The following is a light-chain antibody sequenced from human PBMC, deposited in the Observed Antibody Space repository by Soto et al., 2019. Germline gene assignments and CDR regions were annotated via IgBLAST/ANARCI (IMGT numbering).Light chain of an antibody. CDR2: DAS. CDR1: HGIRID. CDR3: QQYNTYST. Sequence: AIQMTQSPSALSASVGDRVTITCRASHGIRIDLGWYQQKPGKAPNPLIYDASSLKSGVPARFSGSGSGTEFTLTISSLQPDDFATYYCQQYNTYSTFGQGTRLEIK. V-gene: IGKV1-13*02. J-gene: IGKJ5*01.